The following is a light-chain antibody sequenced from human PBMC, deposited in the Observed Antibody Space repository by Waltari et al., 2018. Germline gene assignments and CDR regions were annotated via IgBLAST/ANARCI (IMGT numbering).Light chain of an antibody. CDR2: DAS. J-gene: IGKJ4*01. CDR3: QQSTTYPII. V-gene: IGKV1-9*01. Sequence: DVQLTQSPSFLSASVGDRIVISCRAIQDITTSLAWDQVHPDKAPRLVIYDASSLLSGVPSRFSGSGSGTEFTLTISSLQPEDFATYFCQQSTTYPIIFGGGTTVELK. CDR1: QDITTS.